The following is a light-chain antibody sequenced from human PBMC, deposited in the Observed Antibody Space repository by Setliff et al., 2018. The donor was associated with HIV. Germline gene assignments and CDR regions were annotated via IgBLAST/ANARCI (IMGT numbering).Light chain of an antibody. V-gene: IGLV2-18*02. Sequence: LAQPPSVSGSPGQSVTISCTGTSSDIGSYHRVSWYQQPPGTAPKLLIYDVTNRPSGVPDRFSGSKSVNTASLTISGLQAEDEAYYYCCSYTSSDTYVFGSGTKVTVL. CDR2: DVT. CDR3: CSYTSSDTYV. CDR1: SSDIGSYHR. J-gene: IGLJ1*01.